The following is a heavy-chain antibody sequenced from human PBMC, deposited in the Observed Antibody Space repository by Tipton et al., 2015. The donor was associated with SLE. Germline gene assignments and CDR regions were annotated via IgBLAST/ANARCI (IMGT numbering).Heavy chain of an antibody. CDR1: AFSVSAYH. CDR3: ASLERYSGYDWHFDY. CDR2: SYFGGGT. J-gene: IGHJ4*02. Sequence: SLRLSCAASAFSVSAYHMTWVRQAPGKGLEWVSVSYFGGGTDYADSVKGRFTVSRDRSENTVYLQMNSLRVEDTAIYYCASLERYSGYDWHFDYWGQGTLVTVSS. V-gene: IGHV3-53*01. D-gene: IGHD5-12*01.